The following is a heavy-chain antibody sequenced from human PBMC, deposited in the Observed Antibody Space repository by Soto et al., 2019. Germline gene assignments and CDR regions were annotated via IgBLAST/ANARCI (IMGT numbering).Heavy chain of an antibody. V-gene: IGHV1-69*13. CDR2: IIPMFGTA. Sequence: SVKVSCKASGGTFRKYGISWVRQAPGQGLEWLGGIIPMFGTATSTQNLQGRLTITADESTSTAYMELSSLTSEDTAVYFCARSVGVTTLSYLDYWGQGTQVTVSS. CDR3: ARSVGVTTLSYLDY. J-gene: IGHJ4*02. D-gene: IGHD1-26*01. CDR1: GGTFRKYG.